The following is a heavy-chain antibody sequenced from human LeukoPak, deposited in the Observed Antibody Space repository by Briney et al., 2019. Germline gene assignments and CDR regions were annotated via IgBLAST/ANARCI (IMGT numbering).Heavy chain of an antibody. J-gene: IGHJ4*02. V-gene: IGHV4-59*01. D-gene: IGHD3-10*01. Sequence: SETLSLTCTVSGGSIRNYYWSWIRQPPGEGLEWIGYIYHSGSTNYNPSLKSRVNVSVDMAKNQISLKLSSVTAADTAVYYCARDRDYYGSGSSYFDYWGQGTLVTVSS. CDR3: ARDRDYYGSGSSYFDY. CDR2: IYHSGST. CDR1: GGSIRNYY.